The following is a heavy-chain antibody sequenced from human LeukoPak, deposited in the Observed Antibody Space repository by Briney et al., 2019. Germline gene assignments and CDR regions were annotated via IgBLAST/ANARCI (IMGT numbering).Heavy chain of an antibody. Sequence: SETLSLTCTVSGDSFSYFYWSWIRQPPGKGLEWIGYIYNSGSTTYNPSLKSRVTMSLDTSKNQFSLKLSSVTAADTAVYYCARDSGTTGEVKFDPWGQGTLVTVSS. CDR3: ARDSGTTGEVKFDP. CDR2: IYNSGST. D-gene: IGHD3-10*01. V-gene: IGHV4-59*12. CDR1: GDSFSYFY. J-gene: IGHJ5*02.